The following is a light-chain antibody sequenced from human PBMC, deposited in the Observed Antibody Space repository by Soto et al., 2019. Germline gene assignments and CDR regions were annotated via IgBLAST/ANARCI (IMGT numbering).Light chain of an antibody. CDR2: DVS. Sequence: QSALTQPASVSGSPGQSITISCTGTSSDVGGYKSVSWYQQHSGKAPKLMIYDVSNRPSGVSNRFSGSKSGNTASLTIPGLQAEDVADYYCSSYTSSTTYVFGTGTNVTV. CDR3: SSYTSSTTYV. V-gene: IGLV2-14*01. J-gene: IGLJ1*01. CDR1: SSDVGGYKS.